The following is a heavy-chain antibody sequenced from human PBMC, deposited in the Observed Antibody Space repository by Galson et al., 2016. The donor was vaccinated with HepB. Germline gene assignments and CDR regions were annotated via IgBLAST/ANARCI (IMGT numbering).Heavy chain of an antibody. Sequence: SLRLSCAASGFTFSSFAMHWVRQAPGKGLEWVAIIWHDGSNKYYADCAKGRFTISRDNSKNTLYLEMNSLRGEDTAMYYCAKGSDAYNDVSDYWGQGTQVTVSS. CDR1: GFTFSSFA. J-gene: IGHJ4*02. V-gene: IGHV3-33*03. CDR3: AKGSDAYNDVSDY. D-gene: IGHD5-24*01. CDR2: IWHDGSNK.